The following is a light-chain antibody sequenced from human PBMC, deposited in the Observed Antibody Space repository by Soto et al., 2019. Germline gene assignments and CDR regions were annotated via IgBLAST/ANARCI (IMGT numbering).Light chain of an antibody. CDR1: SGHSSYA. V-gene: IGLV4-69*01. Sequence: QSVLTQSPSASASLGASVKLTCTLSSGHSSYAIAWHQKQPGKGPRYLMDLNNDGSHTKGDGIPDRISGSSSGADRYLIISSLQSEDEDEYYCQTWRTGFQFFGGGNKLT. J-gene: IGLJ2*01. CDR3: QTWRTGFQF. CDR2: LNNDGSH.